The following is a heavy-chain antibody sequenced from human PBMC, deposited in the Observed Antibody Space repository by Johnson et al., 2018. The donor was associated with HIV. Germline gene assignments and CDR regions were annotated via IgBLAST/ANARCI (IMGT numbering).Heavy chain of an antibody. Sequence: VQLVESGGGVVQPGRSLRLSCAASGFSFSSYAMHWVRQAPAKGLQWVAVISYDGSDKDYADSVKGRFTISRDNAKNSLYLQMNSLRAEDTALYYCAKGGYDSEDAFDIWGQGTMVTVSS. CDR2: ISYDGSDK. D-gene: IGHD3-22*01. J-gene: IGHJ3*02. V-gene: IGHV3-30*04. CDR1: GFSFSSYA. CDR3: AKGGYDSEDAFDI.